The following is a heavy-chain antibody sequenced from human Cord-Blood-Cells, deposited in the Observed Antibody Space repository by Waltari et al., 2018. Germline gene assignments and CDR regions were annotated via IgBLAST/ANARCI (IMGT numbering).Heavy chain of an antibody. J-gene: IGHJ3*02. V-gene: IGHV1-8*01. D-gene: IGHD4-4*01. CDR3: ARDYSNYFAFDI. Sequence: QVQLVQSGAEVKKPGASVKVSCKASGYTFTSYEIYWVRQATGQGLEWMGWMNPNSGNTGYAQKFQGRVNMTRNTSISTAYMELSSLRSEDTAVYYCARDYSNYFAFDIWGQGTMVTVSS. CDR1: GYTFTSYE. CDR2: MNPNSGNT.